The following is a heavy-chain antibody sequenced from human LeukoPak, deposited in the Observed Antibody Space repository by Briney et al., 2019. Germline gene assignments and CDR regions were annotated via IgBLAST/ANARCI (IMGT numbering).Heavy chain of an antibody. V-gene: IGHV4-39*01. Sequence: PSETLSLTCTVSGGSVRSGSYYWGWIRQPPGKGLEWIGTIYYIGTTYYNPSLKSRVTTSVDTSKNQFSLKLSSVTAADTAVYYCARLRGPTTEFQHWGQGTLVSVSS. CDR1: GGSVRSGSYY. D-gene: IGHD1-26*01. CDR2: IYYIGTT. J-gene: IGHJ1*01. CDR3: ARLRGPTTEFQH.